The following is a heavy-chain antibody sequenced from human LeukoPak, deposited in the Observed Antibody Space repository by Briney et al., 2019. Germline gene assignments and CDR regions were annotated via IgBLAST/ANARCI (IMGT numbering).Heavy chain of an antibody. V-gene: IGHV1-2*02. CDR3: ARDRTMVRGVIIYYFDY. Sequence: AASVKVSCKASGYTFTDYYMHWVRQAPGQGLEWMGWINPNSADTHYAQKFQGRVTMTRDTSISTAYMELSSLRSEDTAVYYCARDRTMVRGVIIYYFDYWGQGTLVTVSS. CDR2: INPNSADT. J-gene: IGHJ4*02. D-gene: IGHD3-10*01. CDR1: GYTFTDYY.